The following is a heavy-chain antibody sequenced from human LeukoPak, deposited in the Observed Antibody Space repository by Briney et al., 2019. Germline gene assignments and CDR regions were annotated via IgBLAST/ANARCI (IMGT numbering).Heavy chain of an antibody. V-gene: IGHV4-59*12. CDR2: IYYSGST. CDR1: GGSISSYY. Sequence: SETLSLTCTVSGGSISSYYWSWIRQPPGKGLEWIGYIYYSGSTYYNPSLRSRVTISVDTSKNQFSLKLSSVTAADTAVYYCARGGDGYTLGSDYWGQGTLVTVSS. CDR3: ARGGDGYTLGSDY. D-gene: IGHD5-24*01. J-gene: IGHJ4*02.